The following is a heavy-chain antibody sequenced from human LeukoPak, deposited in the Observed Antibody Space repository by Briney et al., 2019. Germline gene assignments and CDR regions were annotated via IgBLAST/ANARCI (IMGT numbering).Heavy chain of an antibody. CDR2: VYYSGNT. D-gene: IGHD6-13*01. J-gene: IGHJ6*02. Sequence: SETLSLTCAVSGGSISTYYWTWIRQPPGKGLEWIGNVYYSGNTKYNPTLKSRVTISVDTSKNQFSLKLSSVTAADTAVYYCARDRGAAAGYYYYYGMDVWGQGTTVTVSS. CDR1: GGSISTYY. CDR3: ARDRGAAAGYYYYYGMDV. V-gene: IGHV4-59*01.